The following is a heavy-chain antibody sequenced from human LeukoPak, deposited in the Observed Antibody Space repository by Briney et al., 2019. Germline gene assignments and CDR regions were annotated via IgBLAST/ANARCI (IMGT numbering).Heavy chain of an antibody. V-gene: IGHV3-66*02. CDR2: IYSGGST. CDR3: ARGSLASKVVGAPDY. J-gene: IGHJ4*02. D-gene: IGHD1-26*01. CDR1: GFTVSSNY. Sequence: GGSLRLSCAASGFTVSSNYMSWVRQAPGKGLEWVSVIYSGGSTYYADSVKGRFTISRDNSKNTLYLQMNSLRAEDTAVYYCARGSLASKVVGAPDYWGQGTLVTVSS.